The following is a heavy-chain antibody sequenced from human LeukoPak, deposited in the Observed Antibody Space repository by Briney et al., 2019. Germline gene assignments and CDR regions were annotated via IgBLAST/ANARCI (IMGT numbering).Heavy chain of an antibody. V-gene: IGHV1-69*13. J-gene: IGHJ4*02. CDR1: GGTFSSYA. CDR3: AREIYSSSWSPYFDY. D-gene: IGHD6-13*01. CDR2: IIPIFGTA. Sequence: ASVKVSCKASGGTFSSYAISWVRQAPGQGLEWMGGIIPIFGTANYAQKFQGRVTITADESTSTAYMELSSLRSEDTAVYYCAREIYSSSWSPYFDYWGQGTLVTVSS.